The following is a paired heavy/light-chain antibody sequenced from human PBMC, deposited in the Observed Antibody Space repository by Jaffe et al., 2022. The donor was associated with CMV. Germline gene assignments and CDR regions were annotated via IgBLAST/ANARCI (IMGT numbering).Heavy chain of an antibody. Sequence: EVQLVESGGGVVQPGGSLRLSCAASGFTFDDYPMHWVRQVPGKGLEWVSQITWDGDSTYYADSVKGRFTISRDNSKNSLYLQMRSLRTEDTALYYCAKEGSDPYAMDVWGQGTTVTVSS. CDR3: AKEGSDPYAMDV. CDR2: ITWDGDST. J-gene: IGHJ6*02. CDR1: GFTFDDYP. V-gene: IGHV3-43*01. D-gene: IGHD2-15*01.
Light chain of an antibody. Sequence: QSMLAQPPSASGTPGQRVTISCSGSSSNIGSNPVNWYQQLPGTAPKLLIYSFNQRPSGVPDRFSGSKSGTSASLAISGLQSEDEAVYYCAAWDDSLNAVVFGGGTKLTVL. J-gene: IGLJ2*01. V-gene: IGLV1-44*01. CDR2: SFN. CDR1: SSNIGSNP. CDR3: AAWDDSLNAVV.